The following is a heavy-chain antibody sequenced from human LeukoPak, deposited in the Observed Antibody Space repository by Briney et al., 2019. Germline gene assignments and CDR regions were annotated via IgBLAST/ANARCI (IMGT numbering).Heavy chain of an antibody. V-gene: IGHV3-7*03. CDR3: ARDKSAGADTGSSSYH. CDR1: GFTLSNYW. Sequence: PGGSLRLSCAASGFTLSNYWMTWVRQAPGKGLEWVASIKQDGSEKYYVDSVKGRFTISRDNAKKSLYLQMNSLRAEDTAVYYCARDKSAGADTGSSSYHWGQGALVTVSS. D-gene: IGHD3-10*01. J-gene: IGHJ5*02. CDR2: IKQDGSEK.